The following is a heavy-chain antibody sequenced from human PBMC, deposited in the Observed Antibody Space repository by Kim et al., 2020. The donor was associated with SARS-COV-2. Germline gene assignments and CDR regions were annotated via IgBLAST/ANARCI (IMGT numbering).Heavy chain of an antibody. CDR1: GFTFSSYA. CDR3: ARGYYYGSGIGGGMDV. CDR2: ISYDGSNK. V-gene: IGHV3-30*04. J-gene: IGHJ6*02. Sequence: GGSLRLSCAASGFTFSSYAMHWVRQAPGKGLEWVAVISYDGSNKYYADSVKGRFTISRDNSKNTLYLQMNSLRAEDTAVYYCARGYYYGSGIGGGMDVWGQGTTVTVSS. D-gene: IGHD3-10*01.